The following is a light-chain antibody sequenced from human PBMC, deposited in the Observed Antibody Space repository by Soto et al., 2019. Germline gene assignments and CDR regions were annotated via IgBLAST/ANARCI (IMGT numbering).Light chain of an antibody. CDR2: DAS. Sequence: DIQMNKSPSTLSGSVGARFTITGRASQTISSWLAWYQQKPGKAPKVLIYDASTLESGVPSRFSGTGSGTEFTFSITSLQPEDFGTYYCQQCYMGWTFGQGTKVDIK. J-gene: IGKJ1*01. CDR3: QQCYMGWT. CDR1: QTISSW. V-gene: IGKV1-5*01.